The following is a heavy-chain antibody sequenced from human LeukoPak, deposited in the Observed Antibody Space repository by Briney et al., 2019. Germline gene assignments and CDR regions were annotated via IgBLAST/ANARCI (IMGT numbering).Heavy chain of an antibody. V-gene: IGHV1-18*01. Sequence: ASVKVSCKASGYTFTSYGISWLRQAPGQGLEWMGWISAYNGNTNYAQKLQGRVTMTTDTSTSTAYMELRSLRSDDTAVYYCARLTRYCSSTSCRNWFDPWGQGTLVTVSS. CDR2: ISAYNGNT. D-gene: IGHD2-2*01. CDR3: ARLTRYCSSTSCRNWFDP. J-gene: IGHJ5*02. CDR1: GYTFTSYG.